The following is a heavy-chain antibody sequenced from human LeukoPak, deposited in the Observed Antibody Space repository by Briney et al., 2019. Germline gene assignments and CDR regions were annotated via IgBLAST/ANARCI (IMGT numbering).Heavy chain of an antibody. V-gene: IGHV4-34*01. D-gene: IGHD6-13*01. Sequence: SETLSLTCAVYGGSFSGYYWSWIRQPPGKGLEWIGEINHSGSTNYNPSLKSRVTISVDTSKNQFSLKLSSVTAADTAVYYCARGWAAAAGIYYFDYWGQGTLVTASS. CDR3: ARGWAAAAGIYYFDY. CDR2: INHSGST. J-gene: IGHJ4*02. CDR1: GGSFSGYY.